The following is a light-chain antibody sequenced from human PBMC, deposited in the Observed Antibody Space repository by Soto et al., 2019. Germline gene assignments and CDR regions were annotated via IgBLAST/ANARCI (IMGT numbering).Light chain of an antibody. CDR2: AAS. Sequence: DIQMTQSPSSLSASVGDSVTITCRASQTINTYLNWYQQKPGEAPKLLIFAASSLQGGVSSRFSGSGSGTEFTLTISSLQPEDFATYYCQQCSTASFTFGPGTKVDIK. CDR3: QQCSTASFT. V-gene: IGKV1-39*01. J-gene: IGKJ3*01. CDR1: QTINTY.